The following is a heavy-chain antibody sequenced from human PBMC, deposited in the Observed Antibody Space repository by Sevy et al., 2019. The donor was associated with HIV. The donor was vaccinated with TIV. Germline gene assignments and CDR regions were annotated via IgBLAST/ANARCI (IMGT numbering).Heavy chain of an antibody. CDR3: ERNGGYYYYYDMDV. J-gene: IGHJ6*02. CDR1: GFTFRSYE. V-gene: IGHV3-48*03. CDR2: IYASGSRI. Sequence: GGSLRLSCEGSGFTFRSYEMNWVRQAPGKGLEWISYIYASGSRIYYSDSVRGRFTLSRDDAKNSLYLQMDDLRVDDTSTYYCERNGGYYYYYDMDVWGQGTTVTVSS. D-gene: IGHD2-8*01.